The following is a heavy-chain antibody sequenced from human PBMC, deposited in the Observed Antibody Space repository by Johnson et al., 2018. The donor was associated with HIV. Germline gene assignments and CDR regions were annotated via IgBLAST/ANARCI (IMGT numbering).Heavy chain of an antibody. CDR3: VKDRGGRFSGSYLSLRVGAFDI. CDR1: GFRFNDYA. D-gene: IGHD1-26*01. V-gene: IGHV3-23*04. J-gene: IGHJ3*02. Sequence: VQLVESGGGFVQPGGSLRLSCAASGFRFNDYALSWVRQAPGKGLEWVSAISFTDMTYYADAVKGRFTIPRDNSKNTMYLQLNSLRPEDTAVYYCVKDRGGRFSGSYLSLRVGAFDIWGQGTLVTVSS. CDR2: ISFTDMT.